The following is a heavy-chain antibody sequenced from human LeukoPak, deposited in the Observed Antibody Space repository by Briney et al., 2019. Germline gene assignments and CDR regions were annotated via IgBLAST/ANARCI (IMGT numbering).Heavy chain of an antibody. CDR1: GGSISSYY. D-gene: IGHD4-11*01. J-gene: IGHJ4*02. V-gene: IGHV4-59*12. CDR3: ARAPASNGKTRRYFDY. CDR2: IYYSGST. Sequence: SETLSLTCTVSGGSISSYYWSWIRQPPGKGLEWIAYIYYSGSTNYNPSLKSRVTISVDTSKNQFSLKLSSVTAADTAVYYRARAPASNGKTRRYFDYWGQGTLVTVSS.